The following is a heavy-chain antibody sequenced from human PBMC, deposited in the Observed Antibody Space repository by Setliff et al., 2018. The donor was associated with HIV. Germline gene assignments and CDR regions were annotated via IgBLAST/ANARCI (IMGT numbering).Heavy chain of an antibody. CDR1: GYSFTSYA. Sequence: ASVKVSCKASGYSFTSYAITWVRQAPGQGLEWVGWINTNSGTPTYARDFTGRFVFSVDTSVNTAYLQISSPKSGDTGVYYCARGPWVQRWLGYLQTWGQGTQVTVSS. J-gene: IGHJ5*02. CDR2: INTNSGTP. CDR3: ARGPWVQRWLGYLQT. V-gene: IGHV7-4-1*02. D-gene: IGHD5-18*01.